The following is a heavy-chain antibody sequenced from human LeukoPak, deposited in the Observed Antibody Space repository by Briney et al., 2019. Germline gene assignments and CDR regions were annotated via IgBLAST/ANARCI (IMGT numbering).Heavy chain of an antibody. CDR2: ISSSGSTM. CDR3: ARDSATGWESLAC. Sequence: GGSLRLSCAASGFTFSTLEMHWVRQGPGKGLEWVSYISSSGSTMYYADSVKGRFTISRDNAKNSLFLQMNSLRAEDTAVYYCARDSATGWESLACWEQGTLVTVSS. V-gene: IGHV3-48*03. J-gene: IGHJ4*02. D-gene: IGHD1-26*01. CDR1: GFTFSTLE.